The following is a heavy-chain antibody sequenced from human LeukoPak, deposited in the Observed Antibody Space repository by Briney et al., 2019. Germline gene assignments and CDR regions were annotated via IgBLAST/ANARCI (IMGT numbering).Heavy chain of an antibody. Sequence: WIGTIYYSGTTYYTPSLQSRVTISVDTSKNQFSLNLTSVTAADTAVYYCARSTTIKGWFDPWGQGTLVTVSS. CDR3: ARSTTIKGWFDP. D-gene: IGHD4-11*01. CDR2: IYYSGTT. J-gene: IGHJ5*02. V-gene: IGHV4-39*01.